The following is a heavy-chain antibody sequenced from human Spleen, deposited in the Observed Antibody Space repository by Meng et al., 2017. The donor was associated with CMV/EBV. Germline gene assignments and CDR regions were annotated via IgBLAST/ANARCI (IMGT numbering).Heavy chain of an antibody. Sequence: LEEQGPGPVKPSDTLSPTCPVSGGSISSYYWRWIRQPAGKGLEWIGRIYTSGSTNYNPSLKSRVTMSVDTSKNQFSLKLSSVTAADTAVYYCARDGQPIAAAGRGEDYFDYWGQGTLVTVSS. CDR1: GGSISSYY. CDR2: IYTSGST. CDR3: ARDGQPIAAAGRGEDYFDY. D-gene: IGHD6-13*01. V-gene: IGHV4-4*07. J-gene: IGHJ4*02.